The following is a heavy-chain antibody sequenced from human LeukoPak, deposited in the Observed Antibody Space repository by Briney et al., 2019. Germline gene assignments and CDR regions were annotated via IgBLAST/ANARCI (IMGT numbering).Heavy chain of an antibody. Sequence: GGSLRLSCAASGFTFSSYGMHWVRQAPGKGLEWVAVISYDGSNKYYADSVKGRFTISRDNSKNTLYLQMNSLRAEDTAVYYCAKEPGMAVAGSEYFQHWGQGTLVTVSS. V-gene: IGHV3-30*18. CDR3: AKEPGMAVAGSEYFQH. CDR2: ISYDGSNK. CDR1: GFTFSSYG. D-gene: IGHD6-19*01. J-gene: IGHJ1*01.